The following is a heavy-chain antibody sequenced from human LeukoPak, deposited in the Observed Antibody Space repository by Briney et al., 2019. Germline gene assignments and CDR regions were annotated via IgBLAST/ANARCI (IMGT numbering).Heavy chain of an antibody. CDR2: MRPNSGKT. CDR1: GYPFINYD. V-gene: IGHV1-8*01. J-gene: IGHJ5*02. CDR3: AREPGGQAGNYFPP. D-gene: IGHD2/OR15-2a*01. Sequence: ASVKVSCKTSGYPFINYDINWVRQASGQGLEWMGWMRPNSGKTGYAQKFQGRITMTRNIPISTAYMELSSLRFDDTAVYFCAREPGGQAGNYFPPWGQGALVNGSS.